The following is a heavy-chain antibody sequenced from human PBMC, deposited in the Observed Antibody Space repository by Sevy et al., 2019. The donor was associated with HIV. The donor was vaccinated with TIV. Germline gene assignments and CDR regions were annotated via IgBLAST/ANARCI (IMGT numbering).Heavy chain of an antibody. CDR3: ARKRNLGEPSDP. CDR1: GYTFTSYV. V-gene: IGHV1-3*04. Sequence: ASVKVSCKASGYTFTSYVMHWVRQAPGQRLQWMGWINTGNGDTKYSEKLQGRVTITRDTSASTAYMELSSLRSEDTAVYYCARKRNLGEPSDPWGQGTLVTVSS. CDR2: INTGNGDT. D-gene: IGHD3-16*01. J-gene: IGHJ5*02.